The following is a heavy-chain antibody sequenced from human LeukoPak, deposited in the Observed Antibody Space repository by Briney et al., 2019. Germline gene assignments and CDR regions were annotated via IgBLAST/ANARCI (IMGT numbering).Heavy chain of an antibody. CDR3: ARGGLGIQASFDY. D-gene: IGHD7-27*01. Sequence: ASVKVSCKASGYTFTDYYMHWVRQAPGQGLEWMGWINPKSGGTIYAQKFQGRVTMTRDTSISTAYMELSSLRPEDTAMYYCARGGLGIQASFDYWGQGTLVTVSS. J-gene: IGHJ4*02. CDR1: GYTFTDYY. V-gene: IGHV1-2*02. CDR2: INPKSGGT.